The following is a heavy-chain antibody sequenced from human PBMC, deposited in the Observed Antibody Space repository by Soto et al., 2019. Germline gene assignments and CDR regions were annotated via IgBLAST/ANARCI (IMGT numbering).Heavy chain of an antibody. V-gene: IGHV1-69*13. CDR1: GGTFSSYA. D-gene: IGHD4-17*01. CDR2: IIPIFGTA. Sequence: RASVKVSCKASGGTFSSYAISWVRQAPGQGLEWMGGIIPIFGTANYAQKFQGRVTITADESTSTAYMELSSLRSEDTAVYYCARARTVSTTRYYYYGMDVWGQGTTVTVSS. J-gene: IGHJ6*02. CDR3: ARARTVSTTRYYYYGMDV.